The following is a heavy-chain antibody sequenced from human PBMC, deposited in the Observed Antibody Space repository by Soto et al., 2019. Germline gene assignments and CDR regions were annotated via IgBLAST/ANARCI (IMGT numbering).Heavy chain of an antibody. D-gene: IGHD3-3*01. J-gene: IGHJ3*02. CDR2: INPATGAA. Sequence: QLHLVQSGAVVKKPGASVTVSCSASGYPVTAYYMHWVRQAPGRGLEWMGGINPATGAAKYTQTCQGRVTMARDTSTSTVFMELRGLTSEDTAFFYCARGGGVGVAGSAAFDMWGQGTLVTVSS. CDR1: GYPVTAYY. V-gene: IGHV1-2*02. CDR3: ARGGGVGVAGSAAFDM.